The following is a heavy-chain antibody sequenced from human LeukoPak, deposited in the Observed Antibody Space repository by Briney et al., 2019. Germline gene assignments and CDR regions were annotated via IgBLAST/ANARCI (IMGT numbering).Heavy chain of an antibody. CDR3: ARDGGPLWFGELLL. J-gene: IGHJ4*02. CDR1: GYTFTSYG. Sequence: ASVKVSCKASGYTFTSYGISRVRQAPGQGLEWMGWISAYNGNTNYAQKLQGRVTMTTDTSTSTAYMELRSLRSDDTAVYYCARDGGPLWFGELLLWGQGTLVTVSS. CDR2: ISAYNGNT. D-gene: IGHD3-10*01. V-gene: IGHV1-18*01.